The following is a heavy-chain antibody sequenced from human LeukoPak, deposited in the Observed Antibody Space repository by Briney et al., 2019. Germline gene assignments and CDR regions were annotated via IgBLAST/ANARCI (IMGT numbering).Heavy chain of an antibody. CDR1: GSSISTSNYY. Sequence: SETLSLTCTVSGSSISTSNYYWSWIRQPAGKGLEWIGRIYTSGSTNYNPSLKSRVTISVDTSKNQFSLRLNSVTAADTAVYYCARGESSSSPLYYYYYYMDVWGKGTTVTVSS. J-gene: IGHJ6*03. V-gene: IGHV4-61*02. CDR3: ARGESSSSPLYYYYYYMDV. D-gene: IGHD6-6*01. CDR2: IYTSGST.